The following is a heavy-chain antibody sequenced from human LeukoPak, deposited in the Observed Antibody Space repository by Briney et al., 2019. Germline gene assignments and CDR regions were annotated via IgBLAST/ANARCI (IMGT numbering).Heavy chain of an antibody. CDR3: ARGRKGYYDSSGYWAYYYYYYYMDV. J-gene: IGHJ6*03. CDR1: GGSFSGYY. Sequence: SETLPLTCAVYGGSFSGYYWSWIRQPPGKGLEWIGEINHSGSTNYNPSLKSRVTISVDTSKNQFSLKLSSVTAADTAVYYCARGRKGYYDSSGYWAYYYYYYYMDVWGKGTTVTISS. CDR2: INHSGST. D-gene: IGHD3-22*01. V-gene: IGHV4-34*01.